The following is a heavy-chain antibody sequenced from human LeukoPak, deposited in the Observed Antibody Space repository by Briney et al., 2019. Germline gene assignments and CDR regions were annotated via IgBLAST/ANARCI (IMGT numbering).Heavy chain of an antibody. D-gene: IGHD3-10*01. Sequence: GASVKVSCKASGYTFTSYYMHWVRQAPGQGLEWMGIINPSGGSTSYAQKFQGRVTITADESTSTAYMELSSLRSEDTAVYYCARDIGSGSLDWGQGTLVTVSS. CDR2: INPSGGST. V-gene: IGHV1-46*01. J-gene: IGHJ4*02. CDR3: ARDIGSGSLD. CDR1: GYTFTSYY.